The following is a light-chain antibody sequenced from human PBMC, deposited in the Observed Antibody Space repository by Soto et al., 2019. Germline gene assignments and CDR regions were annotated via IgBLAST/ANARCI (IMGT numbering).Light chain of an antibody. CDR1: SSNIGNNY. CDR2: DNN. CDR3: GTWDNSLSAGV. V-gene: IGLV1-51*01. J-gene: IGLJ3*02. Sequence: QSVLTQPPSVSAAPGQKVTIACSGSSSNIGNNYVSWYQQLPGTAPKFLIYDNNKRPSGIPDRFSGSKSGTSATLGITGLQTGDEADYYCGTWDNSLSAGVFGGGTKVTVL.